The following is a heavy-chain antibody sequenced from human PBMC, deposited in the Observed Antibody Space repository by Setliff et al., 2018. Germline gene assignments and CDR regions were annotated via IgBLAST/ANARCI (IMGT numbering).Heavy chain of an antibody. D-gene: IGHD6-6*01. CDR3: ARDFPPLYSSSFSDAFDI. CDR1: GYLFTSYY. J-gene: IGHJ3*02. V-gene: IGHV1-46*01. CDR2: INPSGGST. Sequence: ASVKVSCKASGYLFTSYYMHWVRQAPGQGLEWMGIINPSGGSTSYAQKFQGRVTMTRDTSTSTAYMELRSLRSDDTAVYYCARDFPPLYSSSFSDAFDIWGQGTMVTVSS.